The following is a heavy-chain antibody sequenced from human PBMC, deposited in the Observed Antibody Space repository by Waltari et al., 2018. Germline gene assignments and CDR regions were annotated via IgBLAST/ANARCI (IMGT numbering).Heavy chain of an antibody. Sequence: WWSWVRQSPDKGLEWIGQGHRSGRTNYNPSFASRAIVSLDTSMNQFSLRILSATAADTAIYYCARDLGRGLFLDSWGQGMLVTVSP. V-gene: IGHV4-4*02. CDR3: ARDLGRGLFLDS. D-gene: IGHD2-15*01. CDR2: GHRSGRT. J-gene: IGHJ4*02. CDR1: W.